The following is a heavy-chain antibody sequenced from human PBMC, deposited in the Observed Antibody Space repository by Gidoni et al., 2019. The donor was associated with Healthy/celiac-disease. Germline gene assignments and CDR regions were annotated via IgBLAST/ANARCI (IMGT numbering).Heavy chain of an antibody. D-gene: IGHD5-18*01. CDR1: GFTVSSNH. Sequence: EVQLVETGGGLVQPGGSLRRSGAASGFTVSSNHMSWVRQAPGKGLEWVSVIYRGRSTYYADSVKGRFTISRDNSKNTLYLQMNSLRAEDTAVYYCARDPDSYGSLPPDYYGMDVWGQGTTVTVSS. J-gene: IGHJ6*02. CDR3: ARDPDSYGSLPPDYYGMDV. V-gene: IGHV3-66*02. CDR2: IYRGRST.